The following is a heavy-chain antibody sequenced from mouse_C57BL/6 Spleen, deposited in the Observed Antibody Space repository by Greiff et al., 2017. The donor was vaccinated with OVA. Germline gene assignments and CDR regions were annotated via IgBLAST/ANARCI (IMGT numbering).Heavy chain of an antibody. D-gene: IGHD2-5*01. CDR1: GYAFSSYW. CDR3: AFYSKDAMDY. J-gene: IGHJ4*01. Sequence: QVQLKESGAELVKPGASVKISCKASGYAFSSYWMNWVKQRPGQGLEWIGQIYPGDGDTNYNGKFKGKATLTADKSSSTAYMQLSSLTSEDAAVYFCAFYSKDAMDYWGQGTSVTVSS. CDR2: IYPGDGDT. V-gene: IGHV1-80*01.